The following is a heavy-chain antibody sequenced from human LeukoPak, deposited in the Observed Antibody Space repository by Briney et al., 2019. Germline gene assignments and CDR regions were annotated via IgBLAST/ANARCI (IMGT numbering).Heavy chain of an antibody. D-gene: IGHD3-16*02. V-gene: IGHV3-53*01. CDR3: VKDIQLSY. J-gene: IGHJ4*02. Sequence: PGGSLRLSCAASGFTVSNNYMNWVRQAPGKGLEWVSVMYSGGTTYYADSVKGRFSISRDNSKSTVSLQMNSLRAEDTAMYYCVKDIQLSYWGQGTLVTVSS. CDR2: MYSGGTT. CDR1: GFTVSNNY.